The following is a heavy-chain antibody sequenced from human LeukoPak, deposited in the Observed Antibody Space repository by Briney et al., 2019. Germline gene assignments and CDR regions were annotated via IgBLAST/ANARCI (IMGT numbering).Heavy chain of an antibody. Sequence: GGSLRLSCAASGFTLSSYGMHWVRQAPGKGLEWVAVIWYDGSNKYYADSVKGRFTISRDNSKNTLYLQMNSLRAEDTAVYYCARARYCSSTSCFNYYYYGMDVWGQGTTVTVSS. D-gene: IGHD2-2*01. CDR3: ARARYCSSTSCFNYYYYGMDV. J-gene: IGHJ6*02. CDR1: GFTLSSYG. V-gene: IGHV3-33*01. CDR2: IWYDGSNK.